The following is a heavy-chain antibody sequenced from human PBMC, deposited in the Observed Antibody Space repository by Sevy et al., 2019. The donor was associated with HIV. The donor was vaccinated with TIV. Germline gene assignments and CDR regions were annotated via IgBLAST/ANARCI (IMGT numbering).Heavy chain of an antibody. CDR2: IKQDGSEK. J-gene: IGHJ6*02. CDR1: GFTFSSYW. V-gene: IGHV3-7*01. D-gene: IGHD6-13*01. CDR3: ARDGVIAAAVPLAPPTYYYHYGMDV. Sequence: GGSLRLSCAASGFTFSSYWMSWVRQAPGKGLEWVANIKQDGSEKYYVDSVKGRFTISRDNAKNSLYLQMNSLRAEDTAVYYCARDGVIAAAVPLAPPTYYYHYGMDVWGQGTTVTVSS.